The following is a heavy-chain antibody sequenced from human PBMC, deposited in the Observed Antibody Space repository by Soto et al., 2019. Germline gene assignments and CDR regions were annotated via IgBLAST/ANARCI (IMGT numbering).Heavy chain of an antibody. V-gene: IGHV1-69*06. CDR3: ARSFGGIPIGVIIRGMVFDP. CDR1: GGTFSSFD. D-gene: IGHD3-3*01. Sequence: QVHLVQSGAEVKKPGSSVRVSCKASGGTFSSFDITWVRQAPGEGLEWLGGIVPLFGRADYAQNFQGRVTITADKSTGTAYLEMRNLREDDTAVYFCARSFGGIPIGVIIRGMVFDPWGPGTLITVSS. J-gene: IGHJ5*02. CDR2: IVPLFGRA.